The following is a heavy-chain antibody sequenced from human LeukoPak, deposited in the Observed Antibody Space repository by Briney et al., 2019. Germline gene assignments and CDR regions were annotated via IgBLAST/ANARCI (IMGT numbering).Heavy chain of an antibody. Sequence: GGSLRLSCVASGFTFSSCEMNWVRQTPGEGLEWISYITSRGSTIYYADSVKGRFPISRDNSKNTLYLQMNSLRAEDTAVYYCAKDEGDSGYSGYDSRPSFDYWGQGTLVTVSS. J-gene: IGHJ4*02. CDR2: ITSRGSTI. CDR3: AKDEGDSGYSGYDSRPSFDY. V-gene: IGHV3-48*03. CDR1: GFTFSSCE. D-gene: IGHD5-12*01.